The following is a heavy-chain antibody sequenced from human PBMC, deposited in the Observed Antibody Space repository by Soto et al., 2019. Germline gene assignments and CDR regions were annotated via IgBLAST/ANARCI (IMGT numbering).Heavy chain of an antibody. Sequence: GGSLRLSCAASGFTFSSYAMSWVRQAPGKGLEWVSAISGSGGSTYYADSVKGRFTISRDNSKNTLYLQMNSLRAEDTAVYYCAKMSCSSTSCYLREYYYYYMDVWGKGTTVTVS. CDR2: ISGSGGST. CDR1: GFTFSSYA. CDR3: AKMSCSSTSCYLREYYYYYMDV. D-gene: IGHD2-2*01. V-gene: IGHV3-23*01. J-gene: IGHJ6*03.